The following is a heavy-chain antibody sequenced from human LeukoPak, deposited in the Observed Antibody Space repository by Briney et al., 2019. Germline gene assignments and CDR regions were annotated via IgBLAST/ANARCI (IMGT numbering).Heavy chain of an antibody. CDR2: TYYRSKWYN. D-gene: IGHD3-16*01. CDR1: EDSVSSNSAA. CDR3: ARTGGGGRSFDY. Sequence: SQTLSLTCAISEDSVSSNSAAWNWIRQSPSRGLEWLGRTYYRSKWYNDYAVSVRSRIAINPDISKNQFSLQLNSVTPEDTAVYYCARTGGGGRSFDYWGQGTLVTVSS. J-gene: IGHJ4*02. V-gene: IGHV6-1*01.